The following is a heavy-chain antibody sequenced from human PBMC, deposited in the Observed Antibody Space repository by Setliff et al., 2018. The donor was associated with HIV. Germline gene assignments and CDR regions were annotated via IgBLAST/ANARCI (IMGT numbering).Heavy chain of an antibody. J-gene: IGHJ4*02. CDR3: APRSGLVGTTPAAVDH. D-gene: IGHD1-26*01. CDR1: GFTFSSHA. V-gene: IGHV3-23*01. CDR2: ISANGIST. Sequence: GGSLKISCAASGFTFSSHAMSWVRQAPGKGLEWLSGISANGISTYYADSVKGRLTISRDNAKNALYLFMHSLRAEDTAVYFCAPRSGLVGTTPAAVDHWGQGTLVTVSS.